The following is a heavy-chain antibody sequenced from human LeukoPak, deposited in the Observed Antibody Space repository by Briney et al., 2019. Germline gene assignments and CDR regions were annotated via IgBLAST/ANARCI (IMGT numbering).Heavy chain of an antibody. CDR2: INPNSGGT. CDR1: GYTFTGYY. Sequence: ASVKVSCKASGYTFTGYYMHWVRQAPGQGLEWMGWINPNSGGTNYAQKFQGRVTMTRDTSISTAYMELSRLRSDDTAVYYCARSNWNYNWFDPWGQGTLVTVSS. V-gene: IGHV1-2*02. D-gene: IGHD1-7*01. J-gene: IGHJ5*02. CDR3: ARSNWNYNWFDP.